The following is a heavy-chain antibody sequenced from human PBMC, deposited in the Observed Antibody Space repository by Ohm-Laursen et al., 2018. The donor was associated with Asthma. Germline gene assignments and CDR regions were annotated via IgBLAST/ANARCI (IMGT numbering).Heavy chain of an antibody. J-gene: IGHJ1*01. V-gene: IGHV3-48*04. CDR2: INSDGRTM. D-gene: IGHD1-26*01. CDR1: GFTFSSYS. CDR3: ARIGPEWELPGREYSVHH. Sequence: SLRLSCTASGFTFSSYSMNWVRQAPGKGLEWVSNINSDGRTMYYADSVKGRFTISRDNAKNLVFLQMNDVRAEDTALYYCARIGPEWELPGREYSVHHWGQGTLVTVSS.